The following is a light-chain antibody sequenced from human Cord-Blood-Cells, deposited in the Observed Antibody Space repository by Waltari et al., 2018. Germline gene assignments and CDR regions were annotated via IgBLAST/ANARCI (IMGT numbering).Light chain of an antibody. CDR2: AAS. CDR3: RQSYSTPYT. Sequence: DIQMTQPPSSLSASVGDRVTITCRASQSISSYLNWDQQKPGKAPKLLIYAASSLQSGVPSRFSGSGSGTDFTLTISSLQPEDFATYYCRQSYSTPYTFGQGTKLEIK. J-gene: IGKJ2*01. V-gene: IGKV1-39*01. CDR1: QSISSY.